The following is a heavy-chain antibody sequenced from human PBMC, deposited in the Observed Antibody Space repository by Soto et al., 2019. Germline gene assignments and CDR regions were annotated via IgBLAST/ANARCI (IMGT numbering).Heavy chain of an antibody. Sequence: SETLSLTCDVYGGSFSGYFWNWIRQSPGKGLEWIGKVNHNGRNNYNPSLKSRVTISLDMSKKQISLKLTSVTAADTAVYYCARGGSSDWQVAFDFWGQGTMVTV. V-gene: IGHV4-34*01. CDR1: GGSFSGYF. CDR3: ARGGSSDWQVAFDF. D-gene: IGHD6-19*01. J-gene: IGHJ3*01. CDR2: VNHNGRN.